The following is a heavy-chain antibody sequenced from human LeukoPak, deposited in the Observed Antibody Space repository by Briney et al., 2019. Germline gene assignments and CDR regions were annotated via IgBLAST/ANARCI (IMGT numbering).Heavy chain of an antibody. CDR3: AKSGDFWSGYFFQH. J-gene: IGHJ1*01. D-gene: IGHD3-3*01. Sequence: QPGGSLRLSCAASGFTFSSYAMHWVRQAPGKGLEWVAVISYDGSNKYYADSVKGRFTISRDNSKNTLYLQMNSLRAEDTAVYYCAKSGDFWSGYFFQHWGQGTLVTVSS. V-gene: IGHV3-30-3*02. CDR1: GFTFSSYA. CDR2: ISYDGSNK.